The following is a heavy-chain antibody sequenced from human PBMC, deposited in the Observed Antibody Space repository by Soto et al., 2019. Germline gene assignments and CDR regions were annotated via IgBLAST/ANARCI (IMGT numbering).Heavy chain of an antibody. CDR3: AKDPATLGESYLHGSGDS. J-gene: IGHJ5*01. CDR2: ISASGSRT. D-gene: IGHD1-26*01. Sequence: EAQVLESGGGLVQPGGSLRLSCATSGFRFGSIAMSWVRQAPGKGLEWLSLISASGSRTYYSDSVRGRFTISRDNSKNSLYLQLNSLRGDDTAVYYCAKDPATLGESYLHGSGDSWGQGTLVIVSS. CDR1: GFRFGSIA. V-gene: IGHV3-23*01.